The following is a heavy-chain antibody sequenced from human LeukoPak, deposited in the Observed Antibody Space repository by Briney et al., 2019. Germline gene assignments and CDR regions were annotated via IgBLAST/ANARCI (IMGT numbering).Heavy chain of an antibody. V-gene: IGHV3-53*01. CDR1: GFTVSSNY. D-gene: IGHD6-13*01. J-gene: IGHJ4*02. CDR3: ARGGYSSSWYHFDY. CDR2: IYSGGTT. Sequence: GGSLRLSCAASGFTVSSNYMSWVRQAPGKGLEWVSVIYSGGTTNYADSVKGRFTISRDNSKNTLFLQMNSLRAEDTTVYYCARGGYSSSWYHFDYWGQGTLVTVSS.